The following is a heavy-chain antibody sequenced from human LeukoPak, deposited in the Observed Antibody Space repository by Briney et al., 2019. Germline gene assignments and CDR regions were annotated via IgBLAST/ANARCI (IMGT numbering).Heavy chain of an antibody. J-gene: IGHJ4*02. CDR2: ISSSSDYI. CDR3: ARGNIKFDY. CDR1: GFTFSSYI. Sequence: GGSLRLSCAASGFTFSSYIMNWVRQAPGKGLEWVSSISSSSDYIYYVDSVKGRFTISRDNAKKSLYLQMYSLRAEDTAVYYCARGNIKFDYWGQGTLVTVSS. V-gene: IGHV3-21*01.